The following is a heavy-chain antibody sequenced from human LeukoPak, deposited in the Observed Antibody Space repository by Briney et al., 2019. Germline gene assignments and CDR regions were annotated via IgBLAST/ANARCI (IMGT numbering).Heavy chain of an antibody. V-gene: IGHV4-30-2*01. CDR2: IYHSGST. Sequence: SETLSLTCADSGGSISSGGYSWSWIRQPPGKGLEWIGYIYHSGSTYYNPSLKSRVTISVDRSKNQFSLKLSSVTAADTAVYYCARDSGGGYSSFDYWGQGTLVTVSS. CDR3: ARDSGGGYSSFDY. D-gene: IGHD2-15*01. CDR1: GGSISSGGYS. J-gene: IGHJ4*02.